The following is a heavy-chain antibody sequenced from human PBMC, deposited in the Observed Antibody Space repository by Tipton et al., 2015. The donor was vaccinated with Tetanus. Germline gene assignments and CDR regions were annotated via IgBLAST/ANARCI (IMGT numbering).Heavy chain of an antibody. CDR3: ARHATYYDSLSGFGF. J-gene: IGHJ3*01. CDR2: IYPGDSDT. CDR1: GYRFDSYW. V-gene: IGHV5-51*01. Sequence: VQLVQSGAEVKKPGESLKISCEASGYRFDSYWIGWVRQMPGKGLEWMGIIYPGDSDTRYSPSFQGQVTISADNSISTAYLQWTSLKASDPAMYYCARHATYYDSLSGFGFWGQGTLVTVSS. D-gene: IGHD3-9*01.